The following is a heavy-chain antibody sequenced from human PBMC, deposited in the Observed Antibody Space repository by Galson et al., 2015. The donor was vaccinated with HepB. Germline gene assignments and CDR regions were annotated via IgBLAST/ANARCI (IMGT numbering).Heavy chain of an antibody. CDR2: ISSSGSTI. J-gene: IGHJ6*02. CDR1: GFTFSSYE. V-gene: IGHV3-48*03. D-gene: IGHD1-26*01. CDR3: ARVLSGSYHYYYYGMDV. Sequence: SLRLSCAASGFTFSSYEMNWVRQAPGKGLEWVSYISSSGSTIYYADSVKGRFTISRDNAKNSLYLQMNSLRAEDTAVYYCARVLSGSYHYYYYGMDVWGQGTTVTVSS.